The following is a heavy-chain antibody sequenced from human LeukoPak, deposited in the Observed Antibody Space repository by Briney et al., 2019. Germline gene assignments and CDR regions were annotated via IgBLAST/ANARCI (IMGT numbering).Heavy chain of an antibody. CDR3: ARREWELTEESAFDI. V-gene: IGHV6-1*01. J-gene: IGHJ3*02. CDR2: TYYRSKWYN. CDR1: GDSVPSNSAS. D-gene: IGHD1-26*01. Sequence: SQTLSLTCAISGDSVPSNSASWNWIRQSPSRGLEWLGRTYYRSKWYNDYAVSVKSRININPDTSKNQFSLKLSSVTAADTAVYYCARREWELTEESAFDIWGQGTMVTVSS.